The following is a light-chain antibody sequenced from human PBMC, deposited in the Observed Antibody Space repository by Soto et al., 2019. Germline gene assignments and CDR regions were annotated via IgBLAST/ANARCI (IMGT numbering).Light chain of an antibody. V-gene: IGKV1-33*01. CDR3: QQYDNLPIT. CDR1: QDISNY. J-gene: IGKJ5*01. CDR2: DAS. Sequence: DIQMTQSLSSLYASVGSRLTITCQASQDISNYLNWYQQKTGKAPKLLIYDASNLETGVPSRFSGSGYGTDVTFTFSSLQTEDIATYYCQQYDNLPITFGQGTRLEIK.